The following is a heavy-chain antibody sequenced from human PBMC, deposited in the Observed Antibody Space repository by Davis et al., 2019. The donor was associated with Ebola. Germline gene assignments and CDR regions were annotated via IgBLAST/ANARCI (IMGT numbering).Heavy chain of an antibody. CDR1: GFVFSSYV. CDR3: AREGYSGYPMEGGFDY. D-gene: IGHD5-12*01. V-gene: IGHV3-48*02. J-gene: IGHJ4*02. Sequence: GESLKISCAASGFVFSSYVMSWVRRAPGKGLEWVSTLGLSDDKYYADSVKGRFTISRDNAKNSLYLQMNSLRDEDTAVYYCAREGYSGYPMEGGFDYWGQGTLVTVSS. CDR2: LGLSDDK.